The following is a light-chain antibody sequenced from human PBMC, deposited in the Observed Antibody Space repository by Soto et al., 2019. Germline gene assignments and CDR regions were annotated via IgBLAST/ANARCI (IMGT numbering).Light chain of an antibody. CDR2: EVS. V-gene: IGLV2-14*01. CDR3: SSYTSSSTLV. J-gene: IGLJ3*02. Sequence: QSALTQPAPVSGSPGQSITISCTGTSSDVGGYNYVSWYQHHPGKAPKLMIYEVSNRPSGVSNRFSGSKSGNTASLTISGLQAEDEADYYCSSYTSSSTLVFGGGTKLTVL. CDR1: SSDVGGYNY.